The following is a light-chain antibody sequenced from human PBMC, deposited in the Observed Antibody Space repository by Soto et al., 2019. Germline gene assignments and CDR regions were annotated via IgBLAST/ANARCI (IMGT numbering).Light chain of an antibody. Sequence: QSVLTQPASVSGSTGQSITISCTGTSSHVGTYNLVSWYQQYSGKAPKLMIYEVSKWPSGVSNRFSGSKSGNTASLTISGLQAEDEADYYCCSYAGTNTYVLGTGTKVTVL. CDR2: EVS. V-gene: IGLV2-23*02. J-gene: IGLJ1*01. CDR1: SSHVGTYNL. CDR3: CSYAGTNTYV.